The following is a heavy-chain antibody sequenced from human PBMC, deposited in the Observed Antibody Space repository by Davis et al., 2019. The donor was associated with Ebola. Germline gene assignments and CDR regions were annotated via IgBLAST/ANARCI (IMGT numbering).Heavy chain of an antibody. Sequence: SVKVSCKASGGTFSSYAISWVRQAPGQGPEWMGGIIPIFGTANYEQKFQGWVTMTRETSISTAYMELSRLRSDDTAVYYCARGGRSLYGMDVWGQGTTVTVSS. CDR2: IIPIFGTA. D-gene: IGHD1-26*01. J-gene: IGHJ6*02. V-gene: IGHV1-69*05. CDR3: ARGGRSLYGMDV. CDR1: GGTFSSYA.